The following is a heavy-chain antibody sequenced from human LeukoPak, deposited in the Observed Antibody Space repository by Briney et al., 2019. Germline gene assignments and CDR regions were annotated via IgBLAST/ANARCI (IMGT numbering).Heavy chain of an antibody. J-gene: IGHJ4*02. CDR2: ISSSGSTR. D-gene: IGHD1-26*01. CDR3: ANPYSGSFSGSY. V-gene: IGHV3-48*03. Sequence: GGSLRLSCAASGFTFSSYEMNWVRQAPGKGLEWVSYISSSGSTRYFADSVKGRFTISRDNSKNTLYLQMNSLRADDTAVYFCANPYSGSFSGSYWGQGTLVTVSS. CDR1: GFTFSSYE.